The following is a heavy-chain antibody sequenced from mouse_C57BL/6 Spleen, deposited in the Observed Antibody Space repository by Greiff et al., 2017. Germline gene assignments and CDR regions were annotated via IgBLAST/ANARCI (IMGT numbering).Heavy chain of an antibody. V-gene: IGHV5-17*01. CDR2: ISSGSSTI. J-gene: IGHJ4*01. D-gene: IGHD1-1*01. CDR3: ANYYGSSYRAMDY. Sequence: DVQLVESGGGLVKPGGSLKLSCAASGFTFSDYGMHWVRQAPEKGLEWVAYISSGSSTIYYADTVKGRFTISRDNAKNTLFLQMTSLRSEDTAMYYCANYYGSSYRAMDYWGQGTSVTVSS. CDR1: GFTFSDYG.